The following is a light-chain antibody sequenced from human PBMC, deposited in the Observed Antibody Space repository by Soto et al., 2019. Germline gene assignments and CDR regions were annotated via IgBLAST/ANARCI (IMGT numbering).Light chain of an antibody. J-gene: IGLJ1*01. Sequence: QSALTQPASVSGSPGQSITISCTGTSSDVGGYNYVSWYQQHPGKAPKLMIYEVSNRPSGVSNRFSGPKSGNTASLTISGLQAEDEADYYCSSYTSSSIDYVFGTGTKLTFL. CDR3: SSYTSSSIDYV. V-gene: IGLV2-14*01. CDR1: SSDVGGYNY. CDR2: EVS.